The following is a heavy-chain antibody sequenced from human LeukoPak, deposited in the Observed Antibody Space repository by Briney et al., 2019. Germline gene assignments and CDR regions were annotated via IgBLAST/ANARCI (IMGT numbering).Heavy chain of an antibody. V-gene: IGHV3-30*18. CDR2: ISYDGSNK. CDR1: GFTLSSYG. Sequence: GGSLRLSCAASGFTLSSYGMHWVRQAPGKGLEWVAVISYDGSNKYYADSVKGRFTISRDNSKNTLYLQMNSLRAEDTAVYYCAKDLYGAFDYWGQGTLVTVSS. CDR3: AKDLYGAFDY. D-gene: IGHD2-8*01. J-gene: IGHJ4*02.